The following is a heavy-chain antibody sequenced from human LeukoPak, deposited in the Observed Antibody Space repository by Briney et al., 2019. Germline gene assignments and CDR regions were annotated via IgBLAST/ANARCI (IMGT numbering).Heavy chain of an antibody. J-gene: IGHJ5*02. Sequence: SETLSLTCTVSGGSISSYYWSWIRQPAGKGLEWIGRIYTSGSTNYNPSLKSRVTMSVDTSKNQFSLKLSSVTAADTAVYYCASTPRWLCGGDCYSTDWFDPWGQGTLVTVSS. CDR3: ASTPRWLCGGDCYSTDWFDP. CDR1: GGSISSYY. V-gene: IGHV4-4*07. CDR2: IYTSGST. D-gene: IGHD2-21*01.